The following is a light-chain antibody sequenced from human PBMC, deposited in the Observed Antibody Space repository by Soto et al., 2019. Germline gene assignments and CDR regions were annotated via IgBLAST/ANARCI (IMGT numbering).Light chain of an antibody. CDR1: QTISSW. V-gene: IGKV1-5*03. J-gene: IGKJ1*01. CDR2: KAS. Sequence: KMKQSPSTLSGYIGDRVTITCRASQTISSWLAWYQQKPGKAPKLLIYKASTLKSGVPSRFSGSGSGTEFTLTISSLQPDDFATYYCQHYNSYSEAFGQGTKVAIK. CDR3: QHYNSYSEA.